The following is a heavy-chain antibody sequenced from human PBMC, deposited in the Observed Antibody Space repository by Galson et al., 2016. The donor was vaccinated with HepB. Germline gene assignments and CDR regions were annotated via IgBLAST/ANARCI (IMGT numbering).Heavy chain of an antibody. D-gene: IGHD2-2*01. CDR2: TYYSGST. J-gene: IGHJ5*02. CDR1: GGSTSSGGYY. Sequence: TLSLTCTVSGGSTSSGGYYWSWIRQHPGKGLEWIGYTYYSGSTDYTPSPKSRVTIEVDSSKNQYSLKLRSVTAAAPAVYSCARKRVCSTASCYRGTEPPKPRFDPWGQGTLVTFSS. V-gene: IGHV4-31*03. CDR3: ARKRVCSTASCYRGTEPPKPRFDP.